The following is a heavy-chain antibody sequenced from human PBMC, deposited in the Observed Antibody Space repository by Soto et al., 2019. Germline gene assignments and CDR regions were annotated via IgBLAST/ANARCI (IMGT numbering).Heavy chain of an antibody. V-gene: IGHV4-4*02. CDR3: AVAGVSLDY. D-gene: IGHD6-19*01. Sequence: QVQLQESGPGLVKPSGTLSLTCAVSGVSISSNNWWSWVRQPPGKGLEWIGEIYHSGSTNYNPSLKSRVTRSVDKSKNQFSLNLSSVTAADTAVYYCAVAGVSLDYWGQGTLLTVSS. CDR2: IYHSGST. CDR1: GVSISSNNW. J-gene: IGHJ4*02.